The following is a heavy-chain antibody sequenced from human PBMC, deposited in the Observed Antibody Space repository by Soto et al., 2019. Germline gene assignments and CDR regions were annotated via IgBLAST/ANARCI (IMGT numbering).Heavy chain of an antibody. Sequence: QVQLVQSGAEVKKPGASVKVSCKASGYTFTSYGISWVRQAPGQGLEWLGWISAYNGNTNYAQKLQGRVTMTTDTSTSTAYMELRSLRSDYTAVYYCARAPKTYYDYVWGDTTEYYFDYWGQGTLVTVSS. CDR1: GYTFTSYG. CDR2: ISAYNGNT. V-gene: IGHV1-18*01. J-gene: IGHJ4*02. CDR3: ARAPKTYYDYVWGDTTEYYFDY. D-gene: IGHD3-16*01.